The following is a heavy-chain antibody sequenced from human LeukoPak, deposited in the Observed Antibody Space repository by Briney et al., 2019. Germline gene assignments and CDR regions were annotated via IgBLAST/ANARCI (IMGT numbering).Heavy chain of an antibody. CDR2: IYHSGST. V-gene: IGHV4-4*02. J-gene: IGHJ4*02. D-gene: IGHD1-7*01. Sequence: PSETLSLTCAVSGGSISRSNWWSWVRQPPGKGLEWIGEIYHSGSTYYNPSLTSRVTVSVDTSKNQFYLKLSSVTAADTAVYYCTREIGGTTVHYWGQGTLVTVSS. CDR3: TREIGGTTVHY. CDR1: GGSISRSNW.